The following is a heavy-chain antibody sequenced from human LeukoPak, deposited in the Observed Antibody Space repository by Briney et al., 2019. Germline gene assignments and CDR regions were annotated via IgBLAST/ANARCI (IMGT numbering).Heavy chain of an antibody. Sequence: GGSLRLSCAASGFTFSSYWMRWVRHAPGKGLVWVSRINSDGSSTSYADSVKGRFTISRDNAKNTLYLQMNSLRAEDTAVYYCARDSFDGSGGSRAFDIWGQGTMVTVSS. CDR3: ARDSFDGSGGSRAFDI. V-gene: IGHV3-74*01. J-gene: IGHJ3*02. CDR2: INSDGSST. D-gene: IGHD2-15*01. CDR1: GFTFSSYW.